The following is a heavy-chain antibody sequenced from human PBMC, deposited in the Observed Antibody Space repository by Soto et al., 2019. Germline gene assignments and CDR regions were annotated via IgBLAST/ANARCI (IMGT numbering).Heavy chain of an antibody. J-gene: IGHJ4*02. D-gene: IGHD3-10*01. V-gene: IGHV4-30-4*01. CDR2: VFYSGAT. Sequence: QVQLKESGPGLVQPSETLSLTCNVSGGPIKTGDYYWNWIRQPPGKGLEWIGYVFYSGATNYSPSLKSRAAISMDTSKNQFSLSLTSVTAADTAVYYCARAGFSYGHLLFWGQGIRVTVST. CDR3: ARAGFSYGHLLF. CDR1: GGPIKTGDYY.